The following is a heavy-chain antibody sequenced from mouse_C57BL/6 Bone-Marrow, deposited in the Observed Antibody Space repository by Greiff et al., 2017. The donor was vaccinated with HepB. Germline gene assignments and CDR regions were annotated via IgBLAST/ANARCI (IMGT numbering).Heavy chain of an antibody. CDR2: IDPETGGT. J-gene: IGHJ4*01. Sequence: QVQLQQSGAELVRPGASVRLSCKASGYTFTDYEMHWVKQTPVHGLEWIGAIDPETGGTAYNQKFKGKAILTADKSSSTAYMELRSLTSEDSAVYYCTRVWSYYYAMDYWGQGTSVTVSS. CDR3: TRVWSYYYAMDY. CDR1: GYTFTDYE. V-gene: IGHV1-15*01.